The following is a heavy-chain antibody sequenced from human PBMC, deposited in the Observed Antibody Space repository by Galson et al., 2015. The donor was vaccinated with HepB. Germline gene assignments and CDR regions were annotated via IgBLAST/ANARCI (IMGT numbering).Heavy chain of an antibody. CDR3: TTTPTLLWFGELSRDY. J-gene: IGHJ4*02. Sequence: SLRLSCAASGFTSSNAWMSWVRQAPGKGLEWVGRIKSKTDGGTTDYAAPVKGRFTISRDDSKNTLYLQMNSLKTEDTAVYYCTTTPTLLWFGELSRDYWGQGTLVTVSS. V-gene: IGHV3-15*01. D-gene: IGHD3-10*01. CDR2: IKSKTDGGTT. CDR1: GFTSSNAW.